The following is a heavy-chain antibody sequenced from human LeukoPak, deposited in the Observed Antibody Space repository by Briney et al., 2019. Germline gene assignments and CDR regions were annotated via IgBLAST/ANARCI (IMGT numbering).Heavy chain of an antibody. V-gene: IGHV1-2*02. J-gene: IGHJ5*02. CDR1: GYTFTGYY. CDR3: ARDPTRFGEFNNWFDP. CDR2: INPNSGGT. D-gene: IGHD3-10*01. Sequence: ASVKVSCKASGYTFTGYYMHWVRQAPGQGLEWMGWINPNSGGTNYAQKFQGRVTMTRDTSISTAYMELSRLRSDDTAVYYCARDPTRFGEFNNWFDPWGQGTLVTVSS.